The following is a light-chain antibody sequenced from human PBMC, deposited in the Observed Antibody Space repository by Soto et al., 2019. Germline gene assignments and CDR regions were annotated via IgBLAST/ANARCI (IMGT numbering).Light chain of an antibody. Sequence: SPGTLSVSQGKRATLSCRASQSVSRGYLAWYQQKPGQAPRLLIRDTSTRAAGIPARFSGSGSGTDFTLTISTVEPEDFAVYYCQQHGGPPRTFGQGTRLEIK. V-gene: IGKV3-20*01. CDR2: DTS. CDR1: QSVSRGY. J-gene: IGKJ5*01. CDR3: QQHGGPPRT.